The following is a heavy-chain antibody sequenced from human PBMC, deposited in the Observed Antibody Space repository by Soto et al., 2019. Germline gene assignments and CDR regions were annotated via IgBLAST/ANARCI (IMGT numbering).Heavy chain of an antibody. CDR3: ARYRFSGTKWSKFDY. D-gene: IGHD3-16*02. V-gene: IGHV4-31*03. J-gene: IGHJ4*02. CDR1: GVTVSSDAYY. Sequence: PSETLSLTCTVSGVTVSSDAYYWSWIRQPPGKGLEWIGNTYHTGSTYYSPSLKSRVDISLDRSTNQFSLRLSSVTAADTAVYYCARYRFSGTKWSKFDYWGQGTLVTVSS. CDR2: TYHTGST.